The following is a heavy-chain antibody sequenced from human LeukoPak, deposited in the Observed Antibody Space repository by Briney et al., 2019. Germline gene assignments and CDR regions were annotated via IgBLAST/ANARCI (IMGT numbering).Heavy chain of an antibody. CDR3: ARGSDAVTGPHSWYFDL. Sequence: GGSLRLSCAASGFTFRTDWMTWVRQAPGKGLEWVANMKQDGSERYYVDSVKGRFTISRDNAKNSLYLQMDSLRAEDTAVYYCARGSDAVTGPHSWYFDLWGRGTLVTVSS. V-gene: IGHV3-7*01. J-gene: IGHJ2*01. CDR1: GFTFRTDW. CDR2: MKQDGSER. D-gene: IGHD6-19*01.